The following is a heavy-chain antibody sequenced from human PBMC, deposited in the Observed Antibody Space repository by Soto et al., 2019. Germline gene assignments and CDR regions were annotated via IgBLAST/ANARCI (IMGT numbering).Heavy chain of an antibody. CDR1: GFTFSDHW. CDR2: INSGGSRT. CDR3: ARGNCSGDTCFFGGTH. D-gene: IGHD2-21*02. Sequence: EVQLAESGGVLVQPGGSLRLSCVASGFTFSDHWMHWVRQAAGKGLVWVSRINSGGSRTNYADSVKGRFTISRDNAKNTLYLEMNSLSVEDTAVYYCARGNCSGDTCFFGGTHWGRGTLVTVSS. J-gene: IGHJ4*02. V-gene: IGHV3-74*01.